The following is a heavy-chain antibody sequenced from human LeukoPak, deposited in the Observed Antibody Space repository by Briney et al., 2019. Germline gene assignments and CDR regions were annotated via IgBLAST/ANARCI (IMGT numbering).Heavy chain of an antibody. J-gene: IGHJ4*02. CDR1: GGSISSSSYY. D-gene: IGHD4-11*01. V-gene: IGHV4-39*01. CDR2: IYYSGST. CDR3: ARHDYSNYVGY. Sequence: SETLSLTCTVSGGSISSSSYYWGWIRQPPGKGLEWIGSIYYSGSTYYNPSLKSRVTISVDTSKNQFSLKLSSVTAADTAVYYCARHDYSNYVGYWGQGTLVTVSS.